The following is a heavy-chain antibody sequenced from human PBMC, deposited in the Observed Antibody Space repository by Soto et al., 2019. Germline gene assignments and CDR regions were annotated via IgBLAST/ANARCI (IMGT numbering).Heavy chain of an antibody. Sequence: GASVKVSCKASGYTFTSYYMHWVRQAPGQGLEWMGIINPSGGSTSYAQKFQGRVTMTRDTSTSTVYMELSSLSSEDTAVYYCARDAGYCTNGVCYTLDYWGQGTLVTVSS. V-gene: IGHV1-46*01. CDR1: GYTFTSYY. J-gene: IGHJ4*02. D-gene: IGHD2-8*01. CDR3: ARDAGYCTNGVCYTLDY. CDR2: INPSGGST.